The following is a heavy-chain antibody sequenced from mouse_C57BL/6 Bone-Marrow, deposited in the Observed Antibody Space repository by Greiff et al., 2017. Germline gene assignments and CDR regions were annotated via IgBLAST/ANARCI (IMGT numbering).Heavy chain of an antibody. CDR1: GYTFTSYW. CDR2: IDPSDSET. J-gene: IGHJ1*03. Sequence: QVQLQQPGAELVRPGSSVKLSCKASGYTFTSYWMHWVKQRPIQGLEWIGNIDPSDSETHYNQKFKDKATLTVDKSSSTAYMQLSSLTSEDSAVYYCARGGSIRHWYFDVWGTGTTVTVSS. V-gene: IGHV1-52*01. D-gene: IGHD1-1*01. CDR3: ARGGSIRHWYFDV.